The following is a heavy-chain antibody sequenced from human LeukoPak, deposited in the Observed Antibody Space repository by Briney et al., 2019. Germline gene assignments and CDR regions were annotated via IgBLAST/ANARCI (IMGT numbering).Heavy chain of an antibody. CDR2: TSKDGSDT. J-gene: IGHJ4*02. Sequence: GGSLRLSCAVSGFTFSDSWMHWVRQAPWKGPEWLSRTSKDGSDTVYADSAKGRLTASRDNAKNTVYLELTNLRPDDTALYYCARGGYSGSYYRFSWGRGTLVTVAS. CDR3: ARGGYSGSYYRFS. D-gene: IGHD6-25*01. V-gene: IGHV3-74*01. CDR1: GFTFSDSW.